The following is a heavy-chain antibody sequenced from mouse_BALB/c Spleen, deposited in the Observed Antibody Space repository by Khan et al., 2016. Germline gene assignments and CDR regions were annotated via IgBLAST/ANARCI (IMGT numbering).Heavy chain of an antibody. Sequence: VQLQQSGPELVKPGASVKMSCKASGYTFTSYVMHWVKQKPGQGLEWIGYINPYNDGTKYNEKFKGKATLTSDKSSSTAYMELSSLTSEDSAVYYCAISGNDGRFAYWGQGTLVTVSA. CDR2: INPYNDGT. CDR1: GYTFTSYV. J-gene: IGHJ3*01. D-gene: IGHD2-12*01. CDR3: AISGNDGRFAY. V-gene: IGHV1S136*01.